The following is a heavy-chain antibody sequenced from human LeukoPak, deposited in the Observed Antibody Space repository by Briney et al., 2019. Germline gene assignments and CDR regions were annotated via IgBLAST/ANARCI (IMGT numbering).Heavy chain of an antibody. CDR1: GFTFSSYA. J-gene: IGHJ4*02. CDR2: ITYDGSNS. V-gene: IGHV3-30*04. Sequence: GGSLRLSCAASGFTFSSYAMHWVRQAPGKGLEWVAVITYDGSNSYYADSVKDRFTISRDNSRNTLYLQMNSLTAEDTAVYYCAKRGTWGSHRYPDYWGQGALVTVSS. CDR3: AKRGTWGSHRYPDY. D-gene: IGHD3-16*02.